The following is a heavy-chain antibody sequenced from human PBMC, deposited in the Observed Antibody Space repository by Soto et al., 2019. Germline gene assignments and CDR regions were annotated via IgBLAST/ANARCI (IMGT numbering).Heavy chain of an antibody. CDR3: ARDKDREQLGGNYYYALDV. CDR1: GDTFSSFA. Sequence: QVQLVQSGAEVKKPGSSVKVSCKASGDTFSSFAISWVRQAPGQGLEWIGGIIPIFRTPHYAQKFQGRVTITADEFTSTAYMDRSSLRSEDTAVYYCARDKDREQLGGNYYYALDVWGQGTTVIVSS. J-gene: IGHJ6*02. CDR2: IIPIFRTP. D-gene: IGHD1-1*01. V-gene: IGHV1-69*12.